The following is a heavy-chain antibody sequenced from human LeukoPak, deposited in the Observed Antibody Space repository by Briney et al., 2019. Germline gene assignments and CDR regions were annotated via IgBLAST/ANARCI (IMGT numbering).Heavy chain of an antibody. D-gene: IGHD6-19*01. CDR2: IRQDGREK. J-gene: IGHJ4*02. Sequence: PGGSLGLSCAASPGITFSDYWMNWVRQAPGKGLEWVAIIRQDGREKLYLDSVKGRFTISRDNAKSSVYLQINSLRAEDTAVYYCVGGIGWQPDYWGQGTLVTVSS. V-gene: IGHV3-7*03. CDR1: PGITFSDYW. CDR3: VGGIGWQPDY.